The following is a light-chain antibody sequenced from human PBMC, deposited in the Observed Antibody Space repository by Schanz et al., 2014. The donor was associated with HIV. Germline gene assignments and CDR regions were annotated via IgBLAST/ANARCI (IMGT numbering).Light chain of an antibody. CDR2: GAS. CDR3: QQYGSPPWT. Sequence: EAVLTQSPATLSAYPGERVTLSCRTTQIISTSLAWYQQRPGQPPRLLLYGASSRATGIPDRFSGSESGTDFTLTISSVEPEDYAMYYCQQYGSPPWTFGQGTKVEVK. J-gene: IGKJ1*01. CDR1: QIISTS. V-gene: IGKV3-20*01.